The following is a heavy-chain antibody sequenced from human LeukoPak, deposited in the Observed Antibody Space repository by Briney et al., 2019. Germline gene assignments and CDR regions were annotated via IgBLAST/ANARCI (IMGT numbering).Heavy chain of an antibody. CDR1: GFTFSSYA. CDR2: IIGSGGST. V-gene: IGHV3-23*01. D-gene: IGHD3-22*01. Sequence: AGYLRLSCAASGFTFSSYAMSWVRQAPGKGLEWVSAIIGSGGSTYYADSVKGRFTISRDNSKNTLYLQMNSLRAEDTAVYYCAKDPRGGYYDSSGYYYFDYWGQGTLVTVSS. CDR3: AKDPRGGYYDSSGYYYFDY. J-gene: IGHJ4*02.